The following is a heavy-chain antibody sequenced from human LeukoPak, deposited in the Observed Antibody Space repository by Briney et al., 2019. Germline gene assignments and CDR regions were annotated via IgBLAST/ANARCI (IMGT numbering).Heavy chain of an antibody. Sequence: PGGSLILSCAASGFTFSAYSMSWVRQAPGKGLEWVSSISSSSSYIYYADSVKGRFTISRDNAKNSLYLQMNSLRAEDTAVYYCARGYRYNWNYVDYFDYWGQGTLVTVSS. J-gene: IGHJ4*02. V-gene: IGHV3-21*01. CDR1: GFTFSAYS. D-gene: IGHD1-7*01. CDR3: ARGYRYNWNYVDYFDY. CDR2: ISSSSSYI.